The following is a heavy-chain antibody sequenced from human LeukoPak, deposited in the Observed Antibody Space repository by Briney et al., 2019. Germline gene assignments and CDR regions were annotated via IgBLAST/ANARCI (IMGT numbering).Heavy chain of an antibody. Sequence: GESLKISCKGSGYSFMDYWIGWVRQMPGKGPEWMGNIFPHDSDTKYNPSFQGQVTISVDKSISTAYVQWSSLKASDTAIYYCGRYGIRGCTNVNCYTSYFYYGMDVWGQGTTVTVSS. J-gene: IGHJ6*01. CDR2: IFPHDSDT. D-gene: IGHD2-8*01. CDR3: GRYGIRGCTNVNCYTSYFYYGMDV. CDR1: GYSFMDYW. V-gene: IGHV5-51*01.